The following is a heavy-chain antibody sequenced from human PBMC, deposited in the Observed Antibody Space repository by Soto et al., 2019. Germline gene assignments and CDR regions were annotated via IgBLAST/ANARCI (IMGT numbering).Heavy chain of an antibody. J-gene: IGHJ6*02. CDR3: ARDRRAVVVAATSAVGYGMDV. CDR2: IYYSGST. Sequence: PSETLSLTCTVSGGSISSYYWSWIRQPPGKGLEWIGYIYYSGSTNYNPSLKSRVTISVDTSKNQFSLTLSSVTAADTAVYYCARDRRAVVVAATSAVGYGMDVWGQGTTVTVSS. D-gene: IGHD2-15*01. V-gene: IGHV4-59*01. CDR1: GGSISSYY.